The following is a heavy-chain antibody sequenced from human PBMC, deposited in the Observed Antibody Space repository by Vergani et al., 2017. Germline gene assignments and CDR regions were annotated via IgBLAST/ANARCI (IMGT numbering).Heavy chain of an antibody. CDR3: ARDATNIAAAGTYFDY. CDR2: IIPSLGTA. J-gene: IGHJ4*02. D-gene: IGHD6-13*01. CDR1: GGTFSSYA. Sequence: QVQLVQSGAEVKKPGSSVKVSCKASGGTFSSYAISWVRRAPGQGLEWMGGIIPSLGTANYAQKFQGRVTITADESTSTAYMELSSLRTEDTAVYYCARDATNIAAAGTYFDYWGQGTLVTVSS. V-gene: IGHV1-69*01.